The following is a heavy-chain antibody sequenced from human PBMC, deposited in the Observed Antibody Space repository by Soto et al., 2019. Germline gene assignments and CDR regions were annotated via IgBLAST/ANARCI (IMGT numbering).Heavy chain of an antibody. Sequence: QVQLVESGEGVVQPGRSLRVSCAASGFTFSNYGMHWVRQAPGKGLEWVAVIWYDGTNKYYADSVKGRFTISRDNSKNTLYLQMNSLRAEDTAVYYCARRDSSGYDGFDIWGQGTMVTVSS. V-gene: IGHV3-33*01. CDR1: GFTFSNYG. D-gene: IGHD3-22*01. CDR3: ARRDSSGYDGFDI. CDR2: IWYDGTNK. J-gene: IGHJ3*02.